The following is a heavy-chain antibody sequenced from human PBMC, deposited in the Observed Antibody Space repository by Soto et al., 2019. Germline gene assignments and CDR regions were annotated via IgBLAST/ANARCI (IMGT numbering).Heavy chain of an antibody. J-gene: IGHJ4*02. Sequence: SETLSLTCTVSNDSISPYYWSWIRQPPGKGLEWIGFIYYSGSTTYNPSLKSRVTISVATSKNQFSLKLSSVTAADTAVYYCARGLVGGYSYGYRRGVVVTATDYWGQGTLVTVSS. V-gene: IGHV4-59*12. CDR2: IYYSGST. D-gene: IGHD5-18*01. CDR1: NDSISPYY. CDR3: ARGLVGGYSYGYRRGVVVTATDY.